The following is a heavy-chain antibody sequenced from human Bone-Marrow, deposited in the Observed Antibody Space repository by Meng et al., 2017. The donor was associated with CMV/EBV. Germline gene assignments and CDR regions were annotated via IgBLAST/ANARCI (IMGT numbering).Heavy chain of an antibody. CDR1: GYTFTNYG. Sequence: ASVKVSCKASGYTFTNYGISWVRQAPGQGLEWMGWSSGHNDNTKYAQKVQGRVTMTTDTSTSTAYMELRRLRSDDTAMYNCARVNQRRGVRPNYYYYGMDVWGQGTTVTVSS. J-gene: IGHJ6*02. CDR2: SSGHNDNT. D-gene: IGHD3-10*01. V-gene: IGHV1-18*01. CDR3: ARVNQRRGVRPNYYYYGMDV.